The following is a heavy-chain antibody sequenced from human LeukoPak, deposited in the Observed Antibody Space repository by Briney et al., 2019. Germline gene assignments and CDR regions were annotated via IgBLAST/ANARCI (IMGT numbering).Heavy chain of an antibody. CDR1: GYTFTSYD. V-gene: IGHV1-8*01. J-gene: IGHJ3*02. CDR2: MNPNSGNT. CDR3: ATGGRGLKAAFDI. Sequence: GASVKVSCKASGYTFTSYDINWVPQPTGQGLEWMGWMNPNSGNTGYAQMFQGRVTMTRNTSISTAYMELNSLRSEDTAVYYCATGGRGLKAAFDIWGLGTLVTVSS. D-gene: IGHD3-10*01.